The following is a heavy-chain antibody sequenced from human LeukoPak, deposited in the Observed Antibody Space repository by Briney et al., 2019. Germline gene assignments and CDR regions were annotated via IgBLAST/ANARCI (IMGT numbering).Heavy chain of an antibody. D-gene: IGHD1-20*01. V-gene: IGHV4-61*02. CDR1: GGSISSGSYY. CDR3: ARSRALTFDY. Sequence: SQTLSLTCTVSGGSISSGSYYWSWIRQPAGKGLEWIGRIYTSGSTNYNPSLKSRVTISVDTSKNQFSLKLSSVTAADTAVYYCARSRALTFDYWGQGTLVTVSS. J-gene: IGHJ4*02. CDR2: IYTSGST.